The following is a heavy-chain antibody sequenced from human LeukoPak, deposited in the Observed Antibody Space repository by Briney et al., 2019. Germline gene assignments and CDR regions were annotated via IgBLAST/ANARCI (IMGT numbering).Heavy chain of an antibody. V-gene: IGHV4-31*03. D-gene: IGHD3-10*01. CDR2: IYYSGNT. J-gene: IGHJ4*02. Sequence: PSETLSLTCTVSGGSITSGGFCWSWIRQHPGKGLEWIGHIYYSGNTYYNPSLKSRVLMSVDTSKNQFSLKLSSVTAADTAVYYCARGEYYGSGSYYSSFWGQGTLVTVSS. CDR3: ARGEYYGSGSYYSSF. CDR1: GGSITSGGFC.